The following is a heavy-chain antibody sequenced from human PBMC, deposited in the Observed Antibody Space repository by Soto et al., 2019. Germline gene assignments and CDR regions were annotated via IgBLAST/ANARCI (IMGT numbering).Heavy chain of an antibody. CDR3: AGGRGDVQLEPHFDY. D-gene: IGHD1-1*01. Sequence: EVQLVESGGGLVQPGGSLRLSCAASGFTFSSYWMHWVRQAPGKGLVWVSRINSDGSSTSYADSVKGRFTISRDNAKSTMYLQMNSLRAEDTAVYYCAGGRGDVQLEPHFDYWGQGTLVTVSS. V-gene: IGHV3-74*01. CDR2: INSDGSST. J-gene: IGHJ4*02. CDR1: GFTFSSYW.